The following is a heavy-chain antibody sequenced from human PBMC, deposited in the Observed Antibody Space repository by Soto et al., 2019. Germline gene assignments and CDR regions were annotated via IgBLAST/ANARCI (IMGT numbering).Heavy chain of an antibody. J-gene: IGHJ4*02. V-gene: IGHV1-18*01. CDR2: ISAHNGNT. Sequence: QVHLVQSGAEVKKPGASVKVSCKASGYTFTSYGITWVRQAPGQGLEWMGWISAHNGNTDYAQKLQGRVIVTRDTATSTAYMELRSLRSDDTAVYYCERGRYGDYRGQGALVTVSA. CDR3: ERGRYGDY. D-gene: IGHD1-1*01. CDR1: GYTFTSYG.